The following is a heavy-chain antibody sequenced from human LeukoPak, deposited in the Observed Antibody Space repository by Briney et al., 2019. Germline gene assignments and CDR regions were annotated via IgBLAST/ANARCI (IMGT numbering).Heavy chain of an antibody. D-gene: IGHD3-10*01. CDR3: SGGSRFVDY. CDR2: IKEDGSEK. V-gene: IGHV3-7*04. CDR1: GFTFSSYA. J-gene: IGHJ4*02. Sequence: GGSLRLSCAASGFTFSSYAMHWVRQAPGKGLEWVANIKEDGSEKYYVDSVKGRFTISRDNAKNSLFLQMNSLRVEDTAVYYCSGGSRFVDYWGQGTLVTVSS.